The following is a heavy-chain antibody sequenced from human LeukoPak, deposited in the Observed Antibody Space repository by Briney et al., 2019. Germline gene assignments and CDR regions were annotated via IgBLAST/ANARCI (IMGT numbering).Heavy chain of an antibody. CDR2: TYYSGSA. J-gene: IGHJ6*02. CDR1: GGSLTYHY. V-gene: IGHV4-59*11. CDR3: ARDSLGSSWSGMDV. Sequence: SETLSLTCTVSGGSLTYHYWNWMRQSPGRGLEWIGYTYYSGSAYYNPSLKSRVTISVDTSKNQVYLKLDSVTAADTAAYYCARDSLGSSWSGMDVWGQGTTVTVSS. D-gene: IGHD6-13*01.